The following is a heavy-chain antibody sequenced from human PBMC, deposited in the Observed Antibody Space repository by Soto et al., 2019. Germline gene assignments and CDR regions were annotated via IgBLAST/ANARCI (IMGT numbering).Heavy chain of an antibody. J-gene: IGHJ4*02. D-gene: IGHD5-18*01. CDR3: ARGGRGYSSAPRYYFDY. Sequence: QVQLVQSGSEVKKPGSSVKVSCKASGGSFSSNPISWVRQAPGQGLEWMAGIIPIFATVHYAQKFQGRVTITADESTSTAYMELTSLRSKDTAVYFCARGGRGYSSAPRYYFDYWAREPWSPSP. V-gene: IGHV1-69*01. CDR1: GGSFSSNP. CDR2: IIPIFATV.